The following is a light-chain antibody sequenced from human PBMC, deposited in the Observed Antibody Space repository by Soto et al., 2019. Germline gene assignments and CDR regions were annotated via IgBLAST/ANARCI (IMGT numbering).Light chain of an antibody. V-gene: IGLV1-40*01. CDR2: GNS. J-gene: IGLJ3*02. CDR1: SSNIGAGYD. CDR3: QSYDGSLSGSV. Sequence: QSVLTQPPSVSGAPGQRVTISCTGSSSNIGAGYDVHWYQQLPGTAPKLLIYGNSNRPSGVPDRCSGSKSGTSASLAITGLQAEDEADYYCQSYDGSLSGSVVGGGTKLTVL.